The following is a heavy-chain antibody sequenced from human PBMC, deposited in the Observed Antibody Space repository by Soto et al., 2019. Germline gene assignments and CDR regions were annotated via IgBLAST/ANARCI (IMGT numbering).Heavy chain of an antibody. V-gene: IGHV4-39*01. Sequence: SETLSLTCTVSGGSISSSSYYWGWIRQPPGKGLEWIGSIYYSGSTYYNPSLKSRVTISVDTSKNQFSLKLSSVTAADTAVYYCARRRWSGWGTSFLDNWAEGTLFTVPS. CDR2: IYYSGST. CDR1: GGSISSSSYY. CDR3: ARRRWSGWGTSFLDN. D-gene: IGHD3-3*01. J-gene: IGHJ4*02.